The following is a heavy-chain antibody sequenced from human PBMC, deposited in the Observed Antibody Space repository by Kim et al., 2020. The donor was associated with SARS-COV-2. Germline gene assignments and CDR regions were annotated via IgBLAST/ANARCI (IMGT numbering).Heavy chain of an antibody. CDR1: GGSIASGGDY. Sequence: SETLSLTCTVSGGSIASGGDYWTWIRQHPVEGPEWIGYVYYSGKTYYNPSLQSRLSISVDTSKNHFSLNLPSVTAADTAVYYCARGKGYYYDTRGNAKGWFDAWGQGTLVTVSS. V-gene: IGHV4-31*03. CDR3: ARGKGYYYDTRGNAKGWFDA. CDR2: VYYSGKT. D-gene: IGHD3-22*01. J-gene: IGHJ5*02.